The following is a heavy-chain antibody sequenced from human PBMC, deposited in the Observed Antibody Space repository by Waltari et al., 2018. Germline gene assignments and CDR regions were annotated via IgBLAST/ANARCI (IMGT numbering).Heavy chain of an antibody. Sequence: QLHLQASGPGLVKSSQTLSVTCTVSGGSISSGRSKWSWIRQHAEKGLEWIGYINYSGFTKYTPSLQSRVIISVDTSQNQFSLQLSSVTAADTAVYFCARLPSASGSFGWFDPWGLGALVTVSS. D-gene: IGHD3-10*01. J-gene: IGHJ5*02. CDR2: INYSGFT. V-gene: IGHV4-31*03. CDR3: ARLPSASGSFGWFDP. CDR1: GGSISSGRSK.